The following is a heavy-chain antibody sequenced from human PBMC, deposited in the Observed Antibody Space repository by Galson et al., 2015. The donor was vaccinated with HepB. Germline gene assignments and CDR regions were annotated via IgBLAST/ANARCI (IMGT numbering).Heavy chain of an antibody. J-gene: IGHJ4*02. CDR1: GFTFSSYA. Sequence: SLRLSCAASGFTFSSYAMHWVRQAPGKGLEWVAVISYDGSNKYYADSVKGRFTISRDNSKNTLYLQMNSLRAEDTAVYYCARAITMIVVGIFDYWGQGTLVTVSS. V-gene: IGHV3-30-3*01. CDR3: ARAITMIVVGIFDY. D-gene: IGHD3-22*01. CDR2: ISYDGSNK.